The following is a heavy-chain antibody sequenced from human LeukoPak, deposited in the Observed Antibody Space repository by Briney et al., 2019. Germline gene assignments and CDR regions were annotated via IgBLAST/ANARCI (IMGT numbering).Heavy chain of an antibody. J-gene: IGHJ4*02. V-gene: IGHV4-59*11. CDR2: AYFNGIT. D-gene: IGHD3-10*01. Sequence: PSETLSLTCTVFGVSITSHFWSWIRQSPGQGLEWIGYAYFNGITNYNPSLKSRVTISVDTSKNQFSLRLSSVTAADTAVYYCARDEGSPGALDHWGQGTLVTVSS. CDR1: GVSITSHF. CDR3: ARDEGSPGALDH.